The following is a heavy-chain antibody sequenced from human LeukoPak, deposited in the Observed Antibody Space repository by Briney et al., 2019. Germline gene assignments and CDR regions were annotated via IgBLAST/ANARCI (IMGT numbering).Heavy chain of an antibody. Sequence: GGSLRLSCAASGFTFSSYAMSWVRQAPGKGLEWVSAISGSGGSTYYADSVKGRFTISRDNSKNTLYLQMNSLRAEDTAVYYCARDSPSWILAGYSYGGDYWGQGTLVTVSS. CDR1: GFTFSSYA. CDR2: ISGSGGST. V-gene: IGHV3-23*01. CDR3: ARDSPSWILAGYSYGGDY. J-gene: IGHJ4*02. D-gene: IGHD5-18*01.